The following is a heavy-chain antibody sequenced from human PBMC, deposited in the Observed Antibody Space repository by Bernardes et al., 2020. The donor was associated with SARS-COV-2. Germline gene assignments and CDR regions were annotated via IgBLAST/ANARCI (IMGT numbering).Heavy chain of an antibody. D-gene: IGHD3-16*01. CDR1: GGCFRGYY. CDR3: ARAPLVDY. J-gene: IGHJ4*02. V-gene: IGHV4-34*01. CDR2: INHSGNT. Sequence: SDPLWLTCAVYGGCFRGYYWNWIRQPPGKGLEWIGEINHSGNTNYNPSLKSQVTISVDTSKNQFSLKLSSVTAADTAVYYWARAPLVDYWGQGTLVTVSS.